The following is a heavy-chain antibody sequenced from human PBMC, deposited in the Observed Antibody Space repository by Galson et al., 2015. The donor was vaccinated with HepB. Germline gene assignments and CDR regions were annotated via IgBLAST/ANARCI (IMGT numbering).Heavy chain of an antibody. V-gene: IGHV3-21*01. CDR2: ISSSSSYI. J-gene: IGHJ4*02. Sequence: SLRLSCAASGFTFSSYSMNWVRQAPGKGLEWVSSISSSSSYIYYADSVKGRFTISRDNAKNSLYLQMNSLRAEDTAVYYCASSTIFGVGVFDYWGQGTLVTVSS. D-gene: IGHD3-3*01. CDR3: ASSTIFGVGVFDY. CDR1: GFTFSSYS.